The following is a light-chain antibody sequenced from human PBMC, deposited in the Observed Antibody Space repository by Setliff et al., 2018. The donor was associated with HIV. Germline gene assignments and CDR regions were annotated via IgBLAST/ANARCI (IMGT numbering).Light chain of an antibody. V-gene: IGLV2-14*01. Sequence: QSALTQPASVSGSPGQSITISCTGTSSDVGGYNYVSWYQQHPGKAPKRMIFDVSRRPSGVSNRFSGSKSGNTASLTISGLQAEDEADYYCTSYTSSFTYVFGSGTKVTV. J-gene: IGLJ1*01. CDR2: DVS. CDR1: SSDVGGYNY. CDR3: TSYTSSFTYV.